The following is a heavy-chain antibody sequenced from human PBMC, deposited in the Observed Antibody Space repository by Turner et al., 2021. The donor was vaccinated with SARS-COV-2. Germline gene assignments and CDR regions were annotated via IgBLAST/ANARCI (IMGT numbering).Heavy chain of an antibody. CDR1: GGSISSSSYY. CDR2: IYYSGCT. V-gene: IGHV4-39*01. J-gene: IGHJ4*02. D-gene: IGHD3-10*01. CDR3: ASLWFGELYYFDY. Sequence: QLQLQESGPGLVKPSETLSLTCTVSGGSISSSSYYWGWIRQPPGKGLEWIESIYYSGCTYYNPSLKSRVTISVDTSKNQFSLKLSSVTAADTAVYYCASLWFGELYYFDYWGQGTLVTVSS.